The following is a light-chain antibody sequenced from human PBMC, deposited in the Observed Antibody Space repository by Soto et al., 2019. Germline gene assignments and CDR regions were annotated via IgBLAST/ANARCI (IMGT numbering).Light chain of an antibody. CDR3: SSFTSSVTWV. Sequence: QSVPTQPASVSGSPGQSITISCTGTSSDVGGYNYVSWYQQHPGKAPKLLIYEVSNRPSGTATRFSGSKSANTASLTISGLQAEDEADYYCSSFTSSVTWVFGGGTKLTVL. CDR2: EVS. CDR1: SSDVGGYNY. V-gene: IGLV2-14*01. J-gene: IGLJ3*02.